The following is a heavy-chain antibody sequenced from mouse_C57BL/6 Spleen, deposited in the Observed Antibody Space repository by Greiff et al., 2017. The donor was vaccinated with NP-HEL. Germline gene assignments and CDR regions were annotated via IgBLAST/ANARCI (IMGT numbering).Heavy chain of an antibody. Sequence: EVHLVESGGGLVKPGGSLKLSCAASGFTFSSYAMSWVRQTPEKRLEWVATISDGGSYTYYPDNVKGRFTISRDNAKNNLYLQMSHLKSEDTAMYYCARDHDYDGAGFAYWGQGTLVTVSA. CDR1: GFTFSSYA. J-gene: IGHJ3*01. CDR3: ARDHDYDGAGFAY. D-gene: IGHD2-4*01. V-gene: IGHV5-4*01. CDR2: ISDGGSYT.